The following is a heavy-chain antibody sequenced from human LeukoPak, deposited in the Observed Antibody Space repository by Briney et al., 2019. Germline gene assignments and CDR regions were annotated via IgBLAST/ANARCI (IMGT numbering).Heavy chain of an antibody. J-gene: IGHJ4*02. CDR1: GDTFSRYA. CDR3: ARVSGSSWNFDY. Sequence: SVKVSCKASGDTFSRYAMSWVRQAPGQGLEWMGGIIPIFGTASFAQKFQGRVTITADESTGTAYMELSSLRSDDTAVYYCARVSGSSWNFDYWGQGTLVTVSS. V-gene: IGHV1-69*13. CDR2: IIPIFGTA. D-gene: IGHD6-13*01.